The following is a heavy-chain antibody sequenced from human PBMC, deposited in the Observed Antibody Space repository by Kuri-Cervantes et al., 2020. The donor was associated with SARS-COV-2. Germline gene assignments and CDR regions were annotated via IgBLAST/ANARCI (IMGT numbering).Heavy chain of an antibody. Sequence: SETLSLTCTVSGGSISGYYWSWIRQPPGKGLEWIGSIYHSGSTYYNPSLKSRVTISVDTSKNQFSLKLSSVTAADTAVYYCARRGFGWDFANWFDPWGQGTLVTVSS. D-gene: IGHD5-12*01. V-gene: IGHV4-38-2*02. CDR3: ARRGFGWDFANWFDP. J-gene: IGHJ5*02. CDR1: GGSISGYY. CDR2: IYHSGST.